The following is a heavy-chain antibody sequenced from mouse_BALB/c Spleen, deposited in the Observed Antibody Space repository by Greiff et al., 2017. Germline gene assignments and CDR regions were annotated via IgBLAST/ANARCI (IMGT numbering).Heavy chain of an antibody. CDR1: GFTFSSFG. CDR3: ARSTVVADFDY. Sequence: DVKLVESGGGLVQPGGSRKLSCAASGFTFSSFGMHWVRQAPEKGLEWVAYISSGSSTIYYADTVKGRFTISRDNPKNTLFLQMTSLRSEDTAMYYCARSTVVADFDYWGQGTTLTVSS. J-gene: IGHJ2*01. V-gene: IGHV5-17*02. CDR2: ISSGSSTI. D-gene: IGHD1-1*01.